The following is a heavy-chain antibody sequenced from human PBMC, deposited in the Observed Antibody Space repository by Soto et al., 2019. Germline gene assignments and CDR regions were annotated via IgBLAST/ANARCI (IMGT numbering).Heavy chain of an antibody. V-gene: IGHV3-23*01. D-gene: IGHD2-15*01. CDR3: AKDDGGSYRGGAFAL. CDR2: ISSSGDST. Sequence: EVQLLESGGDLVQPGESLRLSCAASGFTFSTYAMTWVRQAPGKGLEWVSSISSSGDSTFYADSVKGRFTISRDSSKNTLSLQMNSLRAEDTAVYYCAKDDGGSYRGGAFALWGQGTMVTVSS. J-gene: IGHJ3*01. CDR1: GFTFSTYA.